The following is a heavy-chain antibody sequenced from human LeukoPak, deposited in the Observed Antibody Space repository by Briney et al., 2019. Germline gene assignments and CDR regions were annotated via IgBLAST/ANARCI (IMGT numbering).Heavy chain of an antibody. Sequence: AGGSLRLSCAASGFTFSSYWMSWVRQAPGKGLEWVANIKQDGSEKYYVDSVKGRFTISRDNAKNSLYLQMNSLRAEDTAVYYCARDSHTAAIVYYYYYGMDVWGQGTTVTVSS. CDR3: ARDSHTAAIVYYYYYGMDV. V-gene: IGHV3-7*01. CDR2: IKQDGSEK. CDR1: GFTFSSYW. D-gene: IGHD2-2*02. J-gene: IGHJ6*02.